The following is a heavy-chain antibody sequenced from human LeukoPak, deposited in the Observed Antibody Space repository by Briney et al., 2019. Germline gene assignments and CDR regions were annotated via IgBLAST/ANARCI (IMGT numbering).Heavy chain of an antibody. V-gene: IGHV1-18*01. CDR3: ARERYDFWSGYYRDY. D-gene: IGHD3-3*01. CDR1: GYTFTSYG. J-gene: IGHJ4*02. Sequence: AASVKVSCKASGYTFTSYGISWVRQAPGQGLEWMGWISAYNGNTNYAQKLQGRVTMTTDTSTSTAYMELRSLRSDDTAVYYCARERYDFWSGYYRDYWGQGTLVTVSS. CDR2: ISAYNGNT.